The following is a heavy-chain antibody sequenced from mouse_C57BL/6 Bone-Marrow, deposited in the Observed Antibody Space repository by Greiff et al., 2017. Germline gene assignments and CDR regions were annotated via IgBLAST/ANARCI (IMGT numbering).Heavy chain of an antibody. CDR1: GFTFSSSA. Sequence: EVKLVESGGGLVKPGGSLKLSCAASGFTFSSSAMSWVRQTPEKRLEWVATISDGGGYTYYPANVKGRFTITRDTAKNTPYLQMSHLKSEDTAMDYCARESSFHWYFDVWGTGTTVTVSS. J-gene: IGHJ1*03. V-gene: IGHV5-4*01. CDR3: ARESSFHWYFDV. CDR2: ISDGGGYT.